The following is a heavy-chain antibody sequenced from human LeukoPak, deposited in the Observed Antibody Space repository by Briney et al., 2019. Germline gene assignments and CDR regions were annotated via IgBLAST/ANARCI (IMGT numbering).Heavy chain of an antibody. CDR1: GGSISSYY. V-gene: IGHV4-59*08. CDR3: ARHGTDSIAAAGPYFDY. D-gene: IGHD6-13*01. J-gene: IGHJ4*02. CDR2: IYYSGST. Sequence: SETLPLTCTVSGGSISSYYWSWIRLPPGKGLEWIGYIYYSGSTNYNPSLKSRVTISVDTSKNQFSLKLSSVTAADTAVYYCARHGTDSIAAAGPYFDYWGQGTLVTVSS.